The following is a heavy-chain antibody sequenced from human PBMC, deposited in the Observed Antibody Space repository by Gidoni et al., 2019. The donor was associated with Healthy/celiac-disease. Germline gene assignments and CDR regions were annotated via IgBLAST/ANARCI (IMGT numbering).Heavy chain of an antibody. CDR1: GFTFSSYE. J-gene: IGHJ4*02. CDR2: ISSSGSTI. Sequence: EVQLVESGGGLVQPGGSLRLSCAASGFTFSSYEMNWVRQAPGKGLEWVSYISSSGSTIYYADSVKGRFTISRDNAKNSLYLQMNSLRAEDTAVYYCARGYCSGGSCPPGGYWGQETLVTVSS. D-gene: IGHD2-15*01. CDR3: ARGYCSGGSCPPGGY. V-gene: IGHV3-48*03.